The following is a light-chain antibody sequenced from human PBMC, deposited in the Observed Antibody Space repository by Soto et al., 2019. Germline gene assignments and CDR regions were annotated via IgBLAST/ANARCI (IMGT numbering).Light chain of an antibody. CDR3: QQRSNWPLLIT. V-gene: IGKV3-11*01. Sequence: EVVLTQSPTTLSLSPGERATLSCRASQSVSSYLAWYQQKPGQAPRLLIYDASNRATGIPARFSGSGAGTDFTLTISSLEPEDFAVYSCQQRSNWPLLITFGQGTRLEIK. CDR2: DAS. J-gene: IGKJ5*01. CDR1: QSVSSY.